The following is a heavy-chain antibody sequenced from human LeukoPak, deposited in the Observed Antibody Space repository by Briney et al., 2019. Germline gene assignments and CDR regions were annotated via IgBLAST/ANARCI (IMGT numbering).Heavy chain of an antibody. Sequence: SETLSLTCAVYGGSFSGYYWNWIRQPPGKGLEWIGEINHSGSTNYNPSLKSRVTISVDTSKNQFSLKLSSVTAADTAVYYCARGGEENWFDPWGQGTLVTVSS. CDR3: ARGGEENWFDP. CDR2: INHSGST. V-gene: IGHV4-34*01. J-gene: IGHJ5*02. CDR1: GGSFSGYY.